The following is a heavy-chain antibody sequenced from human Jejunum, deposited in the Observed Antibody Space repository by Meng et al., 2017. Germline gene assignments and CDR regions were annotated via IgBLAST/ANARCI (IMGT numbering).Heavy chain of an antibody. Sequence: GGSLRLSCEVSGFTFSNYWMSWVRQAPGKGLEWVANIKQDGSEKYYVDSVKGRFTISRDNAKNSLYLQLSSLRADDTAVYYCARERGGLGFGEFSFDHWGQGIVVTVSS. CDR3: ARERGGLGFGEFSFDH. D-gene: IGHD3-10*01. CDR2: IKQDGSEK. V-gene: IGHV3-7*01. J-gene: IGHJ4*02. CDR1: GFTFSNYW.